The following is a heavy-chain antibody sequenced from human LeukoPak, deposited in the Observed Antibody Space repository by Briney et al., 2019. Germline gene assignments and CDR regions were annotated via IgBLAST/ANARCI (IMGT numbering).Heavy chain of an antibody. V-gene: IGHV3-66*01. Sequence: GESLRLSCEASGITVDIYYMTWVRQAPRKGLEWVSLIYLSGKTLYADSVKDRFTISRDSSKNTVYLHMNSLRAGDTAVYYCARGVSHDSSPYLDSFDVWGQGTMLTVAS. D-gene: IGHD3-22*01. J-gene: IGHJ3*01. CDR2: IYLSGKT. CDR1: GITVDIYY. CDR3: ARGVSHDSSPYLDSFDV.